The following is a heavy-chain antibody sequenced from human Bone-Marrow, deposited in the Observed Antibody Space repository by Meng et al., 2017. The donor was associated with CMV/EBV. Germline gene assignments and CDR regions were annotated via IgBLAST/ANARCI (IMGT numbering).Heavy chain of an antibody. D-gene: IGHD3-10*01. V-gene: IGHV3-9*01. CDR2: ISWNSGSL. Sequence: SLKISCAASGFTFDDYAMHWVRQAPGKGLEWVSGISWNSGSLGYADSVKGRFTISRDNAKNSLYLQMNSLRAEDTALYYCAKDIGGGEEDYWGQGTLVTVSS. CDR3: AKDIGGGEEDY. J-gene: IGHJ4*02. CDR1: GFTFDDYA.